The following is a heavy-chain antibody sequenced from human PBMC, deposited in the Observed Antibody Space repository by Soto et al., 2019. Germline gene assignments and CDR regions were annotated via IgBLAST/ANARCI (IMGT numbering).Heavy chain of an antibody. Sequence: SETLSLTCAVSGYSISSGYYWGFIRQPPGKGLEWIGSIYHSGSTYYNPSLKSRVTISVDTSKNQFSLKLSSVTAADTAVYYCARHDRVGASRAFDIWGQGTMVTVSS. CDR1: GYSISSGYY. D-gene: IGHD1-26*01. V-gene: IGHV4-38-2*01. CDR3: ARHDRVGASRAFDI. CDR2: IYHSGST. J-gene: IGHJ3*02.